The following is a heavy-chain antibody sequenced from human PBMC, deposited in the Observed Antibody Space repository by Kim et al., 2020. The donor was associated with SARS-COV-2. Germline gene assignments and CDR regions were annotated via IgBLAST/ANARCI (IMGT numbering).Heavy chain of an antibody. J-gene: IGHJ5*02. Sequence: LKSRVTISVDTSKNPFSLKRSSVTAADTAVYYCARDNGGGYQLLSGWFDPWGQGTLVTVSS. CDR3: ARDNGGGYQLLSGWFDP. V-gene: IGHV4-31*02. D-gene: IGHD2-2*01.